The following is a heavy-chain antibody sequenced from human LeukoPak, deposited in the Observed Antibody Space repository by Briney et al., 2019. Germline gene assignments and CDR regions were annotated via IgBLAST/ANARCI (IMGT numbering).Heavy chain of an antibody. Sequence: ASVKVSCKASGYTFTNYAMNWVRQAPGQGLEWMGWINTNTGNPTHAQGFTGRFVFSLDTSVSTAYLQISSLKAEDTAVYYCVRDRWYSSSSDWFDPWGQGTLVTVSS. CDR3: VRDRWYSSSSDWFDP. D-gene: IGHD6-13*01. V-gene: IGHV7-4-1*02. CDR1: GYTFTNYA. CDR2: INTNTGNP. J-gene: IGHJ5*02.